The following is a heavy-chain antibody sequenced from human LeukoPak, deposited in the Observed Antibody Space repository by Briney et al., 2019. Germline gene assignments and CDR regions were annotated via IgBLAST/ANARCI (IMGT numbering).Heavy chain of an antibody. CDR1: GYTFGRYY. D-gene: IGHD1-14*01. V-gene: IGHV1-46*04. CDR3: ARLRNRCLDY. CDR2: INPSGGST. Sequence: ASVKVSCKASGYTFGRYYMYWVRQAPGQGLEWMGIINPSGGSTTYAQKLRGRVTMTRDTSTSTVYMELSSLRSEDTAVYYCARLRNRCLDYWGQGTLVTVSS. J-gene: IGHJ4*02.